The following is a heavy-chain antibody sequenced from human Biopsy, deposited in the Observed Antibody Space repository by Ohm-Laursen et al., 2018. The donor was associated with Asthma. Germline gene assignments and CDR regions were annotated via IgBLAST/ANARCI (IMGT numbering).Heavy chain of an antibody. J-gene: IGHJ4*02. D-gene: IGHD2-21*02. V-gene: IGHV4-30-2*06. Sequence: TLSLTWAVSGDSIDSGDYSWTWIRQSPGVGLEWIGYIYRNGDTYYNLTLKNRVTISIDRSKNQFSLRLRSVTAADTAVYYCARGWNCGGDCYSLDSWGQGTLVTVSS. CDR2: IYRNGDT. CDR1: GDSIDSGDYS. CDR3: ARGWNCGGDCYSLDS.